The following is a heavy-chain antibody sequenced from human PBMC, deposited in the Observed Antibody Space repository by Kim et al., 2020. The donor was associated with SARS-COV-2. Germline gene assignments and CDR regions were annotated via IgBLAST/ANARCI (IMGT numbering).Heavy chain of an antibody. V-gene: IGHV1-2*02. J-gene: IGHJ3*02. D-gene: IGHD6-6*01. CDR1: GYTFTGYY. CDR2: INPNSGGT. CDR3: VEFEYSSSQDAFDI. Sequence: ASVKVSCKASGYTFTGYYMHWVRQAPGQGLEWMGWINPNSGGTNYAQKFQGRVTMTRDTSISTAYMELSRLRSDDTAVYYCVEFEYSSSQDAFDIWGQGTMVTVSS.